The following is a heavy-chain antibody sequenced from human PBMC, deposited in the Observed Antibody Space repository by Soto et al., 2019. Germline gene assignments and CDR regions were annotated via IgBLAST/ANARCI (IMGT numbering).Heavy chain of an antibody. CDR1: GFTFSSYA. Sequence: GGSLRLSCAASGFTFSSYAMHWVRQAPGKGLEWVAVISYDGSNKYYADSVKGRFTISRDNSKNTLYLQMNSLRAEDTAVYYCARVRYPTYYYGMDVWGQGTTVTV. J-gene: IGHJ6*02. V-gene: IGHV3-30-3*01. CDR3: ARVRYPTYYYGMDV. D-gene: IGHD1-26*01. CDR2: ISYDGSNK.